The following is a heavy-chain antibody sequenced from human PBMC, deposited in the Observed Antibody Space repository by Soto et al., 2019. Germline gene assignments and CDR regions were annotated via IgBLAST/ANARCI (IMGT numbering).Heavy chain of an antibody. CDR1: GFTFRSSE. J-gene: IGHJ4*02. D-gene: IGHD3-22*01. CDR2: ISSSGSTV. Sequence: PGGSLRLSCVASGFTFRSSEMNWVRLAPGKGLEWVSYISSSGSTVYHADSVEGRLTISRDNAKNSLFLQMNRLRAEDTALYYCAREGSYDTMDYWGLGTLVTVSS. CDR3: AREGSYDTMDY. V-gene: IGHV3-48*03.